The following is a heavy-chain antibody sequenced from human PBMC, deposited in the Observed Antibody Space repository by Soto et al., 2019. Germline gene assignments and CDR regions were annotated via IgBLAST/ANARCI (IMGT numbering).Heavy chain of an antibody. Sequence: ASVKVSCKASGYTFTSYDINWVRQATGQGLEWMGWMNPNSGNTGYAQKFQGRVTMTRNTSISTAYMELSSLRSEDTAVYYCARGYRITRPAFLGEFPDPNWFDPWGQGTLVTVSS. CDR3: ARGYRITRPAFLGEFPDPNWFDP. CDR2: MNPNSGNT. D-gene: IGHD3-16*01. CDR1: GYTFTSYD. V-gene: IGHV1-8*01. J-gene: IGHJ5*02.